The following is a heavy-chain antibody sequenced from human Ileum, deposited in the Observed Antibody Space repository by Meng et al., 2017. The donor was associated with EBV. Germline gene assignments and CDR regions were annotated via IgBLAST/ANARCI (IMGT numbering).Heavy chain of an antibody. D-gene: IGHD4-23*01. CDR1: CCSISSDGHS. CDR2: IQHSEST. CDR3: ARAHPVVYFFDY. Sequence: LPASRPGQPTPSPAMSLTCAVACCSISSDGHSWSWIRQPPGKGLEWIGDIQHSESTYYNPSLKSRVTISVDRSRNQFSLKLSSVTAADTAVYYCARAHPVVYFFDYWGQGTLVTVSS. J-gene: IGHJ4*02. V-gene: IGHV4-30-2*01.